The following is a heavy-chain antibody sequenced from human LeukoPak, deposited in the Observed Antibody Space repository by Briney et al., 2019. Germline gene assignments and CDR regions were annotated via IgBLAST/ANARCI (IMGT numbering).Heavy chain of an antibody. CDR1: GYTFTTYS. J-gene: IGHJ6*02. Sequence: ASVRVSCKASGYTFTTYSMHWVRQAPGQGLEWMAIINLSGGSTDYTQKFQGRVTVTRDTSTSTVYMELSSLRSEDTAVYYCVRHNHMDVWGQGTTVTVSS. CDR3: VRHNHMDV. V-gene: IGHV1-46*01. CDR2: INLSGGST.